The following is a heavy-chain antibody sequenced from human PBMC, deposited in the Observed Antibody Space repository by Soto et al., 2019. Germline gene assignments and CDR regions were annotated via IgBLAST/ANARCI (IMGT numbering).Heavy chain of an antibody. CDR1: GFTFSSYA. V-gene: IGHV3-30-3*01. J-gene: IGHJ4*02. Sequence: QVQLVESGGGVVQPGRSLRLSCAASGFTFSSYAMHWVRQAPGKGLEWVAVISYDGSNKHYADSVKGRFTISRDNSKNTLYLQMNSLRAEDTAVYYCARDFSVVVVTAMHYWGQGTLVTVSS. D-gene: IGHD2-21*02. CDR3: ARDFSVVVVTAMHY. CDR2: ISYDGSNK.